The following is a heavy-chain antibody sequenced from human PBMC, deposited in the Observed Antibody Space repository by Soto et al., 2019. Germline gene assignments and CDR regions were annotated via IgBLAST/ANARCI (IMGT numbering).Heavy chain of an antibody. D-gene: IGHD3-22*01. CDR3: ARGGGYYDSSGYKGFDY. CDR1: GGSISSGGYS. Sequence: NPSETLSLTCAVSGGSISSGGYSWSWIRQPPGKGLEWIGYIYHSGSTYYNPSLKSRVTISVDRSKNQFSLKLSSVTAADTAVYYCARGGGYYDSSGYKGFDYWGQGTLVTVSS. J-gene: IGHJ4*02. CDR2: IYHSGST. V-gene: IGHV4-30-2*01.